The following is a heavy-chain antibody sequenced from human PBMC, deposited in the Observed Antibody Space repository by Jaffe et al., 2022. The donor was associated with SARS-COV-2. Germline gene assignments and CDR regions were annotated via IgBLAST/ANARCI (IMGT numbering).Heavy chain of an antibody. V-gene: IGHV3-11*06. CDR3: ARDSLSRDFERLFDP. CDR1: GFTFSDYY. D-gene: IGHD1-1*01. J-gene: IGHJ5*02. CDR2: ISSSSSYT. Sequence: QVQLVESGGGLVKPGGSLRLSCAASGFTFSDYYMSWIRQAPGKGLEWVSYISSSSSYTNYADSVKGRFTISRDNAKNSLYLQMNSLRAEDTAVYYCARDSLSRDFERLFDPWGQGTLVTVSS.